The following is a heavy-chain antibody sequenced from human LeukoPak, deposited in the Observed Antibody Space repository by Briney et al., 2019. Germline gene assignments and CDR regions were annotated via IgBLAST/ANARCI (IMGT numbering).Heavy chain of an antibody. CDR3: ARDGGPAAAETDY. CDR2: IIPIFGTA. CDR1: GGTFSSYA. V-gene: IGHV1-69*13. J-gene: IGHJ4*02. D-gene: IGHD2-2*01. Sequence: GASVKVSCKASGGTFSSYAISWVRQAPGQGLEWMGGIIPIFGTANYAQKFQGRVTITADESTSTAYVELSSLRSEDTAVYYCARDGGPAAAETDYWGQGTLVTVSS.